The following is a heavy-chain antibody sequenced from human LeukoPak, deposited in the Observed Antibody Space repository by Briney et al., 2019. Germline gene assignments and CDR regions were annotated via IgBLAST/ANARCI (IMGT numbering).Heavy chain of an antibody. V-gene: IGHV4-34*01. J-gene: IGHJ5*02. D-gene: IGHD2-15*01. CDR1: GGFFSGYY. Sequence: PSETLSLTCAVYGGFFSGYYWSWIRQPPGKGLEWIGEINHSGSTNYNPSLKSRVTISVDTSKNQFSLKLSSATAADTAVYYCARGGGGYCSGGSCFNPDWFDPWGQGTLVTVSS. CDR2: INHSGST. CDR3: ARGGGGYCSGGSCFNPDWFDP.